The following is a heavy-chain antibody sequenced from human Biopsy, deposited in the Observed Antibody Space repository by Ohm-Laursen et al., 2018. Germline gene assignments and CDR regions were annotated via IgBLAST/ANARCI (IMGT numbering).Heavy chain of an antibody. CDR2: IFYSANT. D-gene: IGHD5-12*01. J-gene: IGHJ4*02. CDR3: ARLGSGDYFPTFFDF. V-gene: IGHV4-30-4*02. Sequence: SDTLSLTCPVSGGSISNNNYYWGWIRQPPGKGLEWIGNIFYSANTYYNPSLKSRVTISVDTSKNQFSLKLSSVTAADTAVYYCARLGSGDYFPTFFDFWGQGALVTVSS. CDR1: GGSISNNNYY.